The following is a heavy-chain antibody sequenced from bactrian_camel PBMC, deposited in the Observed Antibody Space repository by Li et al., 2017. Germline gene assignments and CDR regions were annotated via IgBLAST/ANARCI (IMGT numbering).Heavy chain of an antibody. J-gene: IGHJ4*01. Sequence: QVQLVESGGGSVQAGGSLNLSCAISGPTHSSYCMAWFRQSPGKEREGVASIYLGAGKTYYADSVKGRFSISRDIASRTLYLQMSNLKPEDTALYYCASKVGMCGPNWSKLRFDSRGPGTQVTVS. CDR3: ASKVGMCGPNWSKLRFDS. V-gene: IGHV3S1*01. CDR2: IYLGAGKT. CDR1: GPTHSSYC. D-gene: IGHD1*01.